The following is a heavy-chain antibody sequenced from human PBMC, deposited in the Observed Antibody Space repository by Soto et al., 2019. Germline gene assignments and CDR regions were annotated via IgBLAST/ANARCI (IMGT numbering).Heavy chain of an antibody. Sequence: EVQLLESGGGLGQPGGSLRLSCAASGFSFSGYAMTWVRQAPGRGLQWVSAISGSGSPTYYADSVKGRFTISRDNSKNTLYLQMNSLRADDTAVYYCARDMSGGTYNYYYGMDVWGQGTTVTVSS. J-gene: IGHJ6*02. CDR1: GFSFSGYA. CDR2: ISGSGSPT. V-gene: IGHV3-23*01. D-gene: IGHD1-26*01. CDR3: ARDMSGGTYNYYYGMDV.